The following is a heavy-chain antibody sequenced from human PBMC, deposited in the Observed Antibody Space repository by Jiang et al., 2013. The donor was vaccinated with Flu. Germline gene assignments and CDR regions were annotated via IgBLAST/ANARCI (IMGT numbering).Heavy chain of an antibody. CDR3: AKDGYDSSGYLDY. Sequence: TFDDYAMHWVRQAPGKGLEWVSGISWNSGSIGYADSVKGRFTISRDNAKNSLYLQMNSLRAEDTALYYCAKDGYDSSGYLDYWGQGTLVTVSS. CDR1: TFDDYA. CDR2: ISWNSGSI. J-gene: IGHJ4*02. V-gene: IGHV3-9*01. D-gene: IGHD3-22*01.